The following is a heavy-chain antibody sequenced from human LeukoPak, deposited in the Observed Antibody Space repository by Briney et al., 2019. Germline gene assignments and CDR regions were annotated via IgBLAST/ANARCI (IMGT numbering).Heavy chain of an antibody. J-gene: IGHJ6*03. CDR3: ASPPVVVAASYYYYMDV. D-gene: IGHD2-15*01. CDR2: IRYDGSNK. V-gene: IGHV3-30*02. CDR1: GFTFSSYG. Sequence: PGGSLRLSCAASGFTFSSYGMHWVRQAPGKGLEWVAFIRYDGSNKYYADSVKGRFTISRDNSKNTLYLQMNSLRAEDTAVYYCASPPVVVAASYYYYMDVWGKGTTVTISS.